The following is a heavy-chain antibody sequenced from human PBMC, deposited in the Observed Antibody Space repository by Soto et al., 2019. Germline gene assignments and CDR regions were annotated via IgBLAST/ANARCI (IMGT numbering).Heavy chain of an antibody. D-gene: IGHD5-12*01. J-gene: IGHJ6*02. CDR2: INPSGGST. CDR3: AKPTQVVATTSYYYEYGRDV. CDR1: GYTFTSYY. V-gene: IGHV1-46*01. Sequence: ASVKVSCKASGYTFTSYYMHWVRQAPGQGLEWMGIINPSGGSTSYAQKFQGRVTMTRDTSTSTVYMELSSLRSVDTAVYYCAKPTQVVATTSYYYEYGRDVWGQATTVTVSS.